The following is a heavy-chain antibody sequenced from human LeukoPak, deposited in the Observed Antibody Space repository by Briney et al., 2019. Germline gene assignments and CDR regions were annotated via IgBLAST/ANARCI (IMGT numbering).Heavy chain of an antibody. V-gene: IGHV1-18*01. J-gene: IGHJ5*02. CDR3: ATLRTGNWFDP. Sequence: ASVKVSCKASGYTFTSYGISGVRQAPGQGLEGMGWISSYNGNTNYAQKLQGRVTMTTDTSTSTAYMELRSLRSDDTAVYYCATLRTGNWFDPWGQGTLVTVPS. CDR2: ISSYNGNT. D-gene: IGHD7-27*01. CDR1: GYTFTSYG.